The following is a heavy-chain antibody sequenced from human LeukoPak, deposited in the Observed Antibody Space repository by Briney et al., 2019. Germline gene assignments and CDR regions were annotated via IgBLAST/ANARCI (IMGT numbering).Heavy chain of an antibody. V-gene: IGHV3-7*01. D-gene: IGHD2-15*01. CDR3: ARGGTLIEWWSIFDP. CDR1: GFTFSSYW. J-gene: IGHJ5*02. Sequence: GESLRLSCAASGFTFSSYWMSWVRQAPGKGLEWVANIKQDGSEKYYVNSVKGRFTISRDNAKNSLYLQMNSLRAEDTAVYYCARGGTLIEWWSIFDPWGQGTLVTVSS. CDR2: IKQDGSEK.